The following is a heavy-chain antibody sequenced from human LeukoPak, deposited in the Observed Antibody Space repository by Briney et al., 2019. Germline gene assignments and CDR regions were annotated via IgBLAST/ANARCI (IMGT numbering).Heavy chain of an antibody. CDR2: IYYRGST. J-gene: IGHJ4*02. D-gene: IGHD4-17*01. V-gene: IGHV4-59*01. Sequence: PSETLSLTCTVSGGSINNYYWSWIRQPPGKGLEWIGYIYYRGSTNYNPSLKSRVTFLVDTSKNQFSLKLNPVTAADTAVYYCARGGDYGDLRYFDYWGQGTLVTVSS. CDR3: ARGGDYGDLRYFDY. CDR1: GGSINNYY.